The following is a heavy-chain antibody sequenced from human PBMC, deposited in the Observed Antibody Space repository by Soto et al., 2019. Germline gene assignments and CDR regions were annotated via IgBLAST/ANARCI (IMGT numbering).Heavy chain of an antibody. CDR3: ARGGSFGGYNWFDP. CDR1: GGSISSSTYY. CDR2: IYHSGDT. D-gene: IGHD3-10*01. Sequence: SETLSLTCTVSGGSISSSTYYWVWIRQPPGRGPEWIGSIYHSGDTYYNPSLKSRVNISVDISNKQFSLRLSSVTAADTAVYSCARGGSFGGYNWFDPWGQGTLVTVSS. V-gene: IGHV4-39*01. J-gene: IGHJ5*02.